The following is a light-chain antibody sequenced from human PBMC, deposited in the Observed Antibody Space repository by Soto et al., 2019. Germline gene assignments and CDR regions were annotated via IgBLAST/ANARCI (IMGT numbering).Light chain of an antibody. J-gene: IGKJ4*01. V-gene: IGKV3-20*01. CDR2: GAS. CDR1: QSVSGH. CDR3: QQYGSSPRV. Sequence: EIMLTQSPATLSVSPGERVTLSCRASQSVSGHFAWYQQKPGQAPRLIISGASTRATGIPARFSGSGSGTDFTLTISRLEPEDFAVYYCQQYGSSPRVFGGGTKVDIK.